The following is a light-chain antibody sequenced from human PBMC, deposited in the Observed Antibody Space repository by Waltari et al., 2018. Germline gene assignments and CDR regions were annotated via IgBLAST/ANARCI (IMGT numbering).Light chain of an antibody. J-gene: IGKJ1*01. V-gene: IGKV3-20*01. CDR3: QQYGSSLWT. CDR1: QSVSSSY. Sequence: EIVLTQSPGTLSLSPGERATLSCRASQSVSSSYLAWYQQKPGQAPRLLIYGASSRATGVSDRFSGSGSGTDFTLTISRLEPEDFAVYYCQQYGSSLWTFGQGTKLEMK. CDR2: GAS.